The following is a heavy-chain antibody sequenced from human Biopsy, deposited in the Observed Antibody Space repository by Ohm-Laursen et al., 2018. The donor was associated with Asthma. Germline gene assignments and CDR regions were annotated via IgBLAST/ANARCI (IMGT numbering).Heavy chain of an antibody. CDR1: GGSFSSNY. D-gene: IGHD1-26*01. CDR2: THHSGDT. Sequence: GTLSLTCAVYGGSFSSNYWSWIRQTPGKGLEWLGDTHHSGDTNYNPSLRSRLTLSVDTSKNQFSLRLTSVTAADTAVYYCARGSSSRLSQWELLVSGGKRAHSYYGMDVWGQGTTVTVSS. CDR3: ARGSSSRLSQWELLVSGGKRAHSYYGMDV. V-gene: IGHV4-34*01. J-gene: IGHJ6*02.